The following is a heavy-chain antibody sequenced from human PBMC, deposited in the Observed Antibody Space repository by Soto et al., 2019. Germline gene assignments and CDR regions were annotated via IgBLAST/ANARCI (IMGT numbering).Heavy chain of an antibody. CDR1: GGTFSSYT. CDR2: IIPILGIA. CDR3: ARVAADYYYYGMDV. D-gene: IGHD6-19*01. J-gene: IGHJ6*02. Sequence: QVQLVQSGAEVKKPGSSVKVSCKASGGTFSSYTISWVRQAPGQGLEWMGRIIPILGIANYAQKFQGRVTITADKSPSTAYMELSSLRSEDTAVYYCARVAADYYYYGMDVWGQGTTVTVSS. V-gene: IGHV1-69*02.